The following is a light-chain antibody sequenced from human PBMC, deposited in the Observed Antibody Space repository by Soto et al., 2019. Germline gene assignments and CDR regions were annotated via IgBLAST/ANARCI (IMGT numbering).Light chain of an antibody. CDR3: SSYTSSSTLYV. J-gene: IGLJ1*01. CDR1: SSNIGTNY. V-gene: IGLV1-47*01. CDR2: RNN. Sequence: QSVLTQPPSASGTPGQRVTISCSGSSSNIGTNYVYWYQQLPGTAPKLLIYRNNQRPSGVPDRFSGSKSGTSASLAISGLQAEDEADYYCSSYTSSSTLYVFGTGTKLTVL.